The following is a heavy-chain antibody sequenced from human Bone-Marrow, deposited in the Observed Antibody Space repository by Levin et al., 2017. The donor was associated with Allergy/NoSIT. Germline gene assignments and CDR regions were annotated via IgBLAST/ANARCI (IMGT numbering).Heavy chain of an antibody. J-gene: IGHJ5*02. D-gene: IGHD4-23*01. Sequence: EASVKVSCKPSGYVFATHYMHWVRQAPRQGLEWMGLIDPSGGATTYAQNFQGRVTVTRDASTATVYLELTNLTSEDTGIYYCTRDNRMPVGGTGWFDPWGQGTLVTVFS. V-gene: IGHV1-46*03. CDR3: TRDNRMPVGGTGWFDP. CDR1: GYVFATHY. CDR2: IDPSGGAT.